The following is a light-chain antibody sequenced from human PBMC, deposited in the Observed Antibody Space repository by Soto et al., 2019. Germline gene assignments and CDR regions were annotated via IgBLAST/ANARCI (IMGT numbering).Light chain of an antibody. CDR2: WAS. CDR3: QQYESTPPT. CDR1: QSVLYSSNNKNY. Sequence: DIVMTQSPDSLAVSLGERATINCKSSQSVLYSSNNKNYLAWYQQRPGQPPKLLIYWASTRESGVPDRFSGSGSGTDFTLTITSLQAEDVAVYYCQQYESTPPTCGQGTKLVFK. J-gene: IGKJ2*01. V-gene: IGKV4-1*01.